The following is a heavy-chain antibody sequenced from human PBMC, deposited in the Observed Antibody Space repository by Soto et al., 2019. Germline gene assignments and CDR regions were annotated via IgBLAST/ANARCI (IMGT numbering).Heavy chain of an antibody. CDR1: GFTFGDYA. CDR3: TRVYYDFWSGSHYFDY. V-gene: IGHV3-49*04. D-gene: IGHD3-3*01. J-gene: IGHJ4*02. Sequence: GGSLRLSCTASGFTFGDYAMSWVRQAPGKGLEWVGFIRSKAYGGTTEYAASVKGRFTISRDDSKSIAYLQMSSLKTEDTAVYYCTRVYYDFWSGSHYFDYWGQGTLVTVSS. CDR2: IRSKAYGGTT.